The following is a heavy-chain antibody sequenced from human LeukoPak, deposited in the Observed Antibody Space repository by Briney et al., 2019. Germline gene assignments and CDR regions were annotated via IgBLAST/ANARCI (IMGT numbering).Heavy chain of an antibody. Sequence: ASVKVSCKASGYTFTSYHMHWVRQAPGQGLEWMGIINPTGKTTDYAQKFQGRVTMTRDTSTSTVYMELSSLRSEDTAVYYCASATLRCSGGSCYEMDVWGKGTTVTVSS. CDR2: INPTGKTT. D-gene: IGHD2-15*01. CDR3: ASATLRCSGGSCYEMDV. J-gene: IGHJ6*04. V-gene: IGHV1-46*01. CDR1: GYTFTSYH.